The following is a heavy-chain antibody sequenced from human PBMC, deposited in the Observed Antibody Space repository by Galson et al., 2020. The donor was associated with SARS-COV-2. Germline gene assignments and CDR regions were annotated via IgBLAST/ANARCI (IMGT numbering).Heavy chain of an antibody. CDR2: FDPEDGET. V-gene: IGHV1-24*01. J-gene: IGHJ5*02. Sequence: ASLKVSCKVSGYTLTELSMHWVRQAPGKGLEWMGGFDPEDGETIYAQKFQGRVTMTEDTSTDTAYMELSSLRSEDTAVYYCATSSPTGILTGSGWFDPWGQGTLVTVSS. D-gene: IGHD3-9*01. CDR3: ATSSPTGILTGSGWFDP. CDR1: GYTLTELS.